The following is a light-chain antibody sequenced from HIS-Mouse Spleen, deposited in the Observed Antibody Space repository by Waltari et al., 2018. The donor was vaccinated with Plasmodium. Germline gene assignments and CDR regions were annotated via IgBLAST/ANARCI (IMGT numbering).Light chain of an antibody. V-gene: IGLV2-23*03. CDR2: EGS. CDR3: CSYAGSSTFVV. J-gene: IGLJ2*01. Sequence: QSALTQPASVSGSPGQSITISCTGTSSDVGRYNLFSWSQQHPGKAPKLMIYEGSKRPSGVSNRFSGSKSGNTASLTISGLQAEDEADYYCCSYAGSSTFVVFGGGTKLTVL. CDR1: SSDVGRYNL.